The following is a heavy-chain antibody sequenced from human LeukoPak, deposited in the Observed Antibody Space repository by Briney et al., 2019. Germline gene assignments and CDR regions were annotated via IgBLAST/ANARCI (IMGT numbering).Heavy chain of an antibody. V-gene: IGHV3-48*01. Sequence: GGSLRLSCAASGFTFSSYSMNWVRQAPGKGLEWVSYISSSSSTIYYADSVKGRFTISRHNAKNSLYLQMNSLRVGDTAVYYCAREKEPFWSGYYIGYWGQGTLVTVSS. CDR1: GFTFSSYS. CDR2: ISSSSSTI. J-gene: IGHJ4*02. D-gene: IGHD3-3*01. CDR3: AREKEPFWSGYYIGY.